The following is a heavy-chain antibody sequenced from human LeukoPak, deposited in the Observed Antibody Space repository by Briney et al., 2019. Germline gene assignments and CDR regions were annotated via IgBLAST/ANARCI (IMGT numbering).Heavy chain of an antibody. CDR1: GGSMSGYY. CDR3: ARRRVYSGSGEFDF. CDR2: IHYSRTT. Sequence: PSETLSLTCTVSGGSMSGYYWSWIRQPPGKGLEWIGYIHYSRTTNYNPSLKSRVTISLDTSRNQFSLKLRSVTTADTAVYYCARRRVYSGSGEFDFWGQGTLVTVSS. V-gene: IGHV4-59*01. J-gene: IGHJ4*02. D-gene: IGHD5-12*01.